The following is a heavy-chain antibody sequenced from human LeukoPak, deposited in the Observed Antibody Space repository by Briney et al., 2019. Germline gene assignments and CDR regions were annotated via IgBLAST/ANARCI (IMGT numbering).Heavy chain of an antibody. CDR3: TTAPTRGWLPYFDY. V-gene: IGHV3-15*01. J-gene: IGHJ4*02. CDR2: ITASGTE. Sequence: PGGSLRLSCAVSGLTFSDAWVVWVRQAPGEGLEWVARITASGTENYAAPVNARFSASRDDSKTTVYLQMNSLTTEDTAVYYCTTAPTRGWLPYFDYWGQGTVVTVSS. CDR1: GLTFSDAW. D-gene: IGHD5-24*01.